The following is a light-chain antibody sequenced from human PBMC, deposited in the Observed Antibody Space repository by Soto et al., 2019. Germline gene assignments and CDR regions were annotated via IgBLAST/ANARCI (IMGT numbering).Light chain of an antibody. J-gene: IGKJ2*03. CDR2: GAS. Sequence: EIVMTQSPATLSVSPGERATLSCRASQSVSSNLAWYQQKPGKAPRLLIYGASTRATGIPARFSGSGSGTEFTLTISILQSEDFAVYYCQQYNNWPPGFGQVTKLEIK. V-gene: IGKV3-15*01. CDR3: QQYNNWPPG. CDR1: QSVSSN.